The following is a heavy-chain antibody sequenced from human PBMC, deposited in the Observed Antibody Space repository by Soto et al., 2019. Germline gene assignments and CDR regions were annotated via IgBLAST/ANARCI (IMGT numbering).Heavy chain of an antibody. CDR2: ISGGSGST. V-gene: IGHV3-23*01. CDR3: AKDRLRRGADY. J-gene: IGHJ4*02. CDR1: GFTFTNYA. Sequence: EVQLLESGGGLVQPGGSLRLSCAASGFTFTNYAMSWVRQAPGKGLEWVSTISGGSGSTYYADPVKGRFTISRDNSKNTVYLQMNSLRAEDTAVYFCAKDRLRRGADYWGQGTRVTVSS. D-gene: IGHD4-17*01.